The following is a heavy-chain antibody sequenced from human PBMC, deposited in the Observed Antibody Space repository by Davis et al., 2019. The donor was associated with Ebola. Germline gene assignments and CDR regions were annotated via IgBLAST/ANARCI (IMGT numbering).Heavy chain of an antibody. CDR3: ARGSGYDSSGYYLLSY. CDR2: ISSSSSTI. Sequence: GESLKISCAASGFTFSSYSMNWVRQAPGKGLEWVSYISSSSSTIYYADSVKGRFTISRDNAKNSLYLQMNSLRAEDTAVYYCARGSGYDSSGYYLLSYWGQGTLVTVSS. J-gene: IGHJ4*02. D-gene: IGHD3-22*01. CDR1: GFTFSSYS. V-gene: IGHV3-48*04.